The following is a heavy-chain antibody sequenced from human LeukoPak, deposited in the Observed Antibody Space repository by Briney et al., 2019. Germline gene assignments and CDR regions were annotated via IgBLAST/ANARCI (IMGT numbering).Heavy chain of an antibody. CDR1: GGSFSGYY. V-gene: IGHV4-34*01. CDR2: INHSGST. D-gene: IGHD1-14*01. J-gene: IGHJ6*03. CDR3: ARTGELYYYYYYMDV. Sequence: SETLSLTCAVYGGSFSGYYWSWIRQPPGKGLEWIGEINHSGSTNYNPSLKSRVTISVDTSKNQFSLKLSSVTAADTAVYYCARTGELYYYYYYMDVWGKGTTVTVSS.